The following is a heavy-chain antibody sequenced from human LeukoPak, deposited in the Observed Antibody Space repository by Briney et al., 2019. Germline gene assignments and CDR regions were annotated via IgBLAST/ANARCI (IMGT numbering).Heavy chain of an antibody. J-gene: IGHJ6*03. CDR3: ARSDYYDSSGYSYYYYMDV. CDR2: IIPIFGTA. Sequence: ASVKVSCKASGGTFSSYAISWVRQAPGQGLEWMGGIIPIFGTANYAQKFQGRVTITTDESTSTAYMELSSLRSEDTAVYYCARSDYYDSSGYSYYYYMDVWGKGTTVTVSS. V-gene: IGHV1-69*05. CDR1: GGTFSSYA. D-gene: IGHD3-22*01.